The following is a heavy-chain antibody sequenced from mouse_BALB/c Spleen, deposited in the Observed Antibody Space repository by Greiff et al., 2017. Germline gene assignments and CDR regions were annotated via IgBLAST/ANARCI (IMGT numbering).Heavy chain of an antibody. J-gene: IGHJ2*01. CDR3: ARGGGDY. CDR2: ISSGSSTI. Sequence: DVQLVESGGGLVQPGGSRKLSCAASGFTFSSFGMHWVRQAPEEGLEWVAYISSGSSTIYYADTVKGRFTISRDNPKNTLFLQMTSLGSEDTAMYYCARGGGDYWGQGTTRTVSA. CDR1: GFTFSSFG. V-gene: IGHV5-17*02.